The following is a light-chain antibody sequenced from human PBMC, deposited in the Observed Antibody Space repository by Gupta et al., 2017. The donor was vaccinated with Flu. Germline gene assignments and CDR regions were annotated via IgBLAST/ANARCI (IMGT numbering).Light chain of an antibody. V-gene: IGLV1-47*01. CDR3: ASWDDSLSGVV. J-gene: IGLJ3*02. CDR1: SSNIGSNY. Sequence: QSVLTQPPSASVTPGQTVTISCSGSSSNIGSNYVYWYQQLPGTAPQLLIYRINQRPSGVPDRFSGHKSGTPASLAISGLRSEDEAYYYWASWDDSLSGVVFGGGTKLTVL. CDR2: RIN.